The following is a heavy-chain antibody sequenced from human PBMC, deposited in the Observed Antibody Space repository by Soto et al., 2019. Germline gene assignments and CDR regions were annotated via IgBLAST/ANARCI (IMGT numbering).Heavy chain of an antibody. CDR2: IYWDDDK. CDR1: GFSLSTSGVG. D-gene: IGHD3-10*01. J-gene: IGHJ4*02. CDR3: AHADRGYSYGSGSYRQSPVTFDY. Sequence: QITLKESGPTLVKPTQTLTLTCTFSGFSLSTSGVGVGWIRQPPGKALEWLALIYWDDDKRYSPSLKSRLTITKDTSKNQVVLTMTNMDPVDTATYYCAHADRGYSYGSGSYRQSPVTFDYWGQGTLVTVSS. V-gene: IGHV2-5*02.